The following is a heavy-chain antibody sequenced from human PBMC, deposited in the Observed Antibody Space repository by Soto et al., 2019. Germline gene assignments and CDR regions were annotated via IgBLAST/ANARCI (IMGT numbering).Heavy chain of an antibody. D-gene: IGHD6-6*01. CDR3: DKDKLVRHYYHGMDV. CDR2: ISGSGGST. J-gene: IGHJ6*02. Sequence: GGSLRLSCAASGFMFRRYAMSWVRQAPGKGLEWVSGISGSGGSTYYADSVKGRFTISRDNSKNKLYLQMNSLRAEDTAVYYCDKDKLVRHYYHGMDVWGQGTTVTVSS. CDR1: GFMFRRYA. V-gene: IGHV3-23*01.